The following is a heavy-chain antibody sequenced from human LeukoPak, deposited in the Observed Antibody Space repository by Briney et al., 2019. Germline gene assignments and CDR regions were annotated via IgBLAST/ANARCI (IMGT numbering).Heavy chain of an antibody. Sequence: SETLSLTCTVSGDSIKSYYWSWIRQPPGKGLEWIGYIYDSGSTNYNPSLKSRVTISLDTAKDQFSLRLSSVTDADTALYYCARVRWLNAYYHYYYMDVWGKGTTVTVSS. CDR2: IYDSGST. D-gene: IGHD3-22*01. J-gene: IGHJ6*03. CDR1: GDSIKSYY. V-gene: IGHV4-59*01. CDR3: ARVRWLNAYYHYYYMDV.